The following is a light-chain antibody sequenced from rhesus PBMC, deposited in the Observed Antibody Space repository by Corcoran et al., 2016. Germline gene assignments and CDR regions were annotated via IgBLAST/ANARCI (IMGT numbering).Light chain of an antibody. J-gene: IGKJ2*01. CDR3: RQGDGKPYS. CDR2: YAN. CDR1: QGISSY. Sequence: DIQMSQSPSSLSAFVGDRVTFTCRASQGISSYLNWYQQKPGKVPKLLFYYANFLASGVSSRFSGSGSGTEFILTISSLQPEDFTTYYCRQGDGKPYSFGQGTKVGIQ. V-gene: IGKV1-32*04.